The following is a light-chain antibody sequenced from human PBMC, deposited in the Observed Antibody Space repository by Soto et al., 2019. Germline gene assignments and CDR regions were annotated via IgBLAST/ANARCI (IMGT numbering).Light chain of an antibody. CDR2: DVS. CDR1: SSDVGGYNY. Sequence: ALTQPRSVSGSPGQSVTISCTGTSSDVGGYNYVSWYQQHSGKAPKLMIYDVSKWPSGVPDRFSGSKSGNTASLTISGLQAEDEADYYCCSYAGNSLWVFGGGTKLTVL. J-gene: IGLJ3*02. CDR3: CSYAGNSLWV. V-gene: IGLV2-11*01.